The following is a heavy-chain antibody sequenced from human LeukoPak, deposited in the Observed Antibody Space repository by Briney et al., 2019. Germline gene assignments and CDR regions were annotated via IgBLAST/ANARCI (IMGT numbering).Heavy chain of an antibody. D-gene: IGHD3-16*01. J-gene: IGHJ4*02. Sequence: SETLSLTCIVSGGSISSYYWGWIRQPPGKGLEWIGSIYYSGSTYYNPSLKSRVTISVDTSKNQFSLKLSSVTAADTAVYYCASQGNVWGSLNYWGQGTLVTVSS. V-gene: IGHV4-39*07. CDR1: GGSISSYY. CDR3: ASQGNVWGSLNY. CDR2: IYYSGST.